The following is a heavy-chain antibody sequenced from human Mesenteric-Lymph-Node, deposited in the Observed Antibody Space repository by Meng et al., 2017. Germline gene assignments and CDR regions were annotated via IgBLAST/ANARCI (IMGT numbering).Heavy chain of an antibody. CDR2: VFYDGSPT. V-gene: IGHV3-33*08. CDR1: GMTLSSYA. J-gene: IGHJ4*02. CDR3: ARDWEYMGY. Sequence: QVHRGELGGCVVQPERFFCASGAAFGMTLSSYALSRLRKGLGKGLEWVQVVFYDGSPTDYADSVMGRFTAYSDNSQGLVYVTMNSMRAEDTAVYYCARDWEYMGYWGQGTLVTVSS. D-gene: IGHD2/OR15-2a*01.